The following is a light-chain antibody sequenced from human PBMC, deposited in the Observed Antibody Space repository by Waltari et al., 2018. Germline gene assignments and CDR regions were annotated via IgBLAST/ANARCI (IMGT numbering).Light chain of an antibody. J-gene: IGKJ4*01. CDR3: QQYITTLT. V-gene: IGKV4-1*01. Sequence: DFVMTQSPDSLAVSLGERATINCKSSQTILYSPTNRSYLAWDQPRPGQPPKLLIYWASVRASGVPDRFSGSGSGTDFTLTISSLQPEDVAVYYCQQYITTLTFGGGTKVEIK. CDR1: QTILYSPTNRSY. CDR2: WAS.